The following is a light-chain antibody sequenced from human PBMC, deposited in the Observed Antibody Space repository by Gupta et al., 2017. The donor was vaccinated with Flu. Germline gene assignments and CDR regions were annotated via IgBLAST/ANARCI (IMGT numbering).Light chain of an antibody. CDR2: DAS. Sequence: EIVLTQSPATLCLSPGQRATLSCRASQSVSSYIAWSQQKPGQAPRLLLCDASNRTTGIPARFSGSGSGTDFTLTISRLVPADFAVYYCHQRFRWGKTFGQGTKVEVK. V-gene: IGKV3-11*01. CDR1: QSVSSY. CDR3: HQRFRWGKT. J-gene: IGKJ1*01.